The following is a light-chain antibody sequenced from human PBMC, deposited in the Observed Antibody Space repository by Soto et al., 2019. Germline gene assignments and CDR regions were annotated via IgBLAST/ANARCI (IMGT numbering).Light chain of an antibody. V-gene: IGKV2-28*01. Sequence: DIVMTPSPLSLPVTPGEPASISCRSSQSLLQTNGYTYLDWYLQKPGQSPQLLIYLTSIRASGVPDRFSGSGSGTEFTLKISKVEAEDVGVYYCMQSLQTPPWTFGPGTKVDIK. CDR3: MQSLQTPPWT. CDR1: QSLLQTNGYTY. J-gene: IGKJ1*01. CDR2: LTS.